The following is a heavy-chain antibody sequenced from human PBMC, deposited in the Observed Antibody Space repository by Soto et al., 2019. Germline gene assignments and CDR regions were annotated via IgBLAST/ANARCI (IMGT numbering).Heavy chain of an antibody. CDR2: IIPIFGTA. CDR3: ARRSSSPNQLYSYRMDV. CDR1: GGTFSSYA. Sequence: ASVKVSCKASGGTFSSYAISWVRQAPGQGLEWMGGIIPIFGTANYAQKFQGRVTITADESTSTAYMELSSLRSEDTAVYYCARRSSSPNQLYSYRMDVWGQGTTVTVSS. D-gene: IGHD6-6*01. V-gene: IGHV1-69*13. J-gene: IGHJ6*02.